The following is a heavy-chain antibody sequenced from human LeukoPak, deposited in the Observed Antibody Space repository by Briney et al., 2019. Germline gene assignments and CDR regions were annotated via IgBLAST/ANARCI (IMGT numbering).Heavy chain of an antibody. D-gene: IGHD6-19*01. Sequence: PSETLSLTCTVSGGSISSSSYYWGWIRQPPGKGLEWIGSIYYSGSTYYNPSLKSRVTISVDTSKNQFSLKLSSVTAADTAVYYCARRAVADLKLYYYHYMDVWGKGTTVTVSS. V-gene: IGHV4-39*01. CDR1: GGSISSSSYY. CDR3: ARRAVADLKLYYYHYMDV. J-gene: IGHJ6*03. CDR2: IYYSGST.